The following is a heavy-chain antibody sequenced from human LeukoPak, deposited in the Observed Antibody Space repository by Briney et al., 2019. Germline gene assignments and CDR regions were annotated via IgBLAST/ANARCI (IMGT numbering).Heavy chain of an antibody. D-gene: IGHD5-18*01. CDR1: GFTFSNAW. CDR3: TTHSYGYSYCYYYYGMDV. V-gene: IGHV3-15*01. CDR2: IKSKTDGGTT. Sequence: PGGSLRLSCAASGFTFSNAWMSWVRQAPGKGLEWVGRIKSKTDGGTTDYAAPVKGRFTISRDDSKNTLYLQMNSLKTEDTAVYYCTTHSYGYSYCYYYYGMDVWGQGTTVTVS. J-gene: IGHJ6*02.